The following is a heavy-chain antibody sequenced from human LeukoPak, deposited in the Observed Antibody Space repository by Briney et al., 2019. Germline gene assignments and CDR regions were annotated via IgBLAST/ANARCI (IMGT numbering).Heavy chain of an antibody. V-gene: IGHV1-2*06. J-gene: IGHJ4*02. D-gene: IGHD5-24*01. CDR1: GYTFTGQY. CDR2: INPNSGGT. CDR3: ARDLGRDGYNYYS. Sequence: ASVTVSCKASGYTFTGQYMHWVRQAPGQGLEWMGRINPNSGGTNYAQKFQGRVTMTRDTSINTAYMEVSRLRSDDTAIYYCARDLGRDGYNYYSWGQGTLVTVSS.